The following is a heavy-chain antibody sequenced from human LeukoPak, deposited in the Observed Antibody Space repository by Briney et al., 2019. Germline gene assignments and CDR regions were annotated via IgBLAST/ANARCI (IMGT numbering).Heavy chain of an antibody. V-gene: IGHV1-2*04. CDR3: ARSLPHINWFDP. CDR2: INPNSGGT. CDR1: GYTFTGYY. Sequence: ASVKVSCKASGYTFTGYYMHWVRQAPGQGLEWMGWINPNSGGTNYAQKFQGWVTMTRDTSIGTAYMELSRLRSDDTAVYYCARSLPHINWFDPWGQGTLVTVSS. D-gene: IGHD1-26*01. J-gene: IGHJ5*02.